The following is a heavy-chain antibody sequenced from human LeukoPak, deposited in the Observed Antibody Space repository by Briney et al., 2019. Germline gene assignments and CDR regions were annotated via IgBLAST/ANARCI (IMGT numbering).Heavy chain of an antibody. CDR3: ARVRVYYDYVWGSTSPRYYYYYGMDV. J-gene: IGHJ6*04. CDR1: GGSFSGYY. V-gene: IGHV4-34*01. CDR2: INHSGST. Sequence: SETLSLTCAVCGGSFSGYYWSWIRQPPGKGLEWIGEINHSGSTNYNPSLKSRVTISVDTSKNQFSLKLSSVTAADTAVYYCARVRVYYDYVWGSTSPRYYYYYGMDVWGKGTTVTVSS. D-gene: IGHD3-16*01.